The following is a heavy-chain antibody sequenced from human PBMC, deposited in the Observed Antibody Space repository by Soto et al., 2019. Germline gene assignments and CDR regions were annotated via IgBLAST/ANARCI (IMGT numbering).Heavy chain of an antibody. CDR3: ARDINKSDY. Sequence: PGGSLRLSCAASGFTFSSYAMGWVRQAPGKGLDWVSVISGSGGITYYADSVKGRFTISRDNAKNSLYLQMNSLRDEDTAVYYCARDINKSDYWGQGTLVTVSS. CDR1: GFTFSSYA. J-gene: IGHJ4*02. V-gene: IGHV3-23*01. CDR2: ISGSGGIT.